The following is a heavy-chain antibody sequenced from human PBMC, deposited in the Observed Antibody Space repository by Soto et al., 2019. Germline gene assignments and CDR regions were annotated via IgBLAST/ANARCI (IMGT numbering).Heavy chain of an antibody. CDR3: ARDPSNTGGWQTTIDY. CDR1: VYSFTSYG. CDR2: ISAYNGDT. V-gene: IGHV1-18*04. D-gene: IGHD6-19*01. Sequence: ASVTVSCKASVYSFTSYGITWVRQAPGQGLEWLGWISAYNGDTHYAQKFQGRITMTTDTSTSTVYMELRGLRSDDTAMYYCARDPSNTGGWQTTIDYWAQGTQVTVSS. J-gene: IGHJ4*02.